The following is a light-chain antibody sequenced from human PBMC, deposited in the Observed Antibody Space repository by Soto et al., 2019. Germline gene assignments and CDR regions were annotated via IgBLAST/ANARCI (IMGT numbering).Light chain of an antibody. Sequence: DIQMTQSPSSLSASIGDRVTITCRASQRIVNFVNWYQQKSGQAPKVLVYAASTLQTGVPSRFSGNGSGTDFTLTVRNLQPEDFATYYCQQTYSAPLSFGGGTDVDI. CDR3: QQTYSAPLS. CDR1: QRIVNF. J-gene: IGKJ4*01. V-gene: IGKV1-39*01. CDR2: AAS.